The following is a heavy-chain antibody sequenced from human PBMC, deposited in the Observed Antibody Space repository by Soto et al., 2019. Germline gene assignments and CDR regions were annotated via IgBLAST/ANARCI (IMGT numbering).Heavy chain of an antibody. V-gene: IGHV4-31*03. Sequence: SETLSLTCTVSGGSISSGGYYWSWIRQHPGKGLEWIGYIYYSGSTYYNPSLKSRGTISIDRSTKQLSLTVTSVTAADTAVYYCAKNGDCTGGANCYVGWLDPWGQGTLVTVSS. CDR2: IYYSGST. CDR3: AKNGDCTGGANCYVGWLDP. D-gene: IGHD2-8*02. CDR1: GGSISSGGYY. J-gene: IGHJ5*02.